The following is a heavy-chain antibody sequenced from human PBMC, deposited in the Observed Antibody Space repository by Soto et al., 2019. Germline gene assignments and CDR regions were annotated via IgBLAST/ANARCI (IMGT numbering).Heavy chain of an antibody. J-gene: IGHJ6*02. V-gene: IGHV4-59*01. CDR1: GGSISSYY. Sequence: QESGPGLVKPSETLSLTCTVSGGSISSYYWSWIRQPPGKGLEWIGYMYNTGSTVYNPSLXXXVTXSVDTYKNQFSLKLNAVTAADTAVYYCARDLWCYCGTDCYPLDVWGQGTTVTVSS. CDR3: ARDLWCYCGTDCYPLDV. CDR2: MYNTGST. D-gene: IGHD2-21*02.